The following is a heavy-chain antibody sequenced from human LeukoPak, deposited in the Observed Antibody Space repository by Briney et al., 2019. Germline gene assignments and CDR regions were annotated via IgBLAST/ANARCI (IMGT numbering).Heavy chain of an antibody. CDR2: LSYDGSNK. D-gene: IGHD4-17*01. Sequence: GGSLRLSCAASGFIFRNYAMHWVRQAPGKGLEWVAILSYDGSNKYYADSVMGRFTISRDNSKNTLYLQMNSLRAEDTAVYYCARDDYGKYFLDYWGQGTLVAVSP. J-gene: IGHJ4*02. V-gene: IGHV3-30-3*01. CDR1: GFIFRNYA. CDR3: ARDDYGKYFLDY.